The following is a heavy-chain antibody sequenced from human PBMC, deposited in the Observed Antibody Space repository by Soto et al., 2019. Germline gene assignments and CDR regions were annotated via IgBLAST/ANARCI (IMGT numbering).Heavy chain of an antibody. Sequence: SETLSLTCTVSGCSISSYYWSWIRQPPGKGLEWIGYIYYSGNTNYNPSLKSRVTISVDTSKNQFSLKLSSVTAADTAVYYCARYYGDLGYWGQGTLVTVSS. CDR3: ARYYGDLGY. V-gene: IGHV4-59*01. CDR2: IYYSGNT. J-gene: IGHJ4*02. D-gene: IGHD4-17*01. CDR1: GCSISSYY.